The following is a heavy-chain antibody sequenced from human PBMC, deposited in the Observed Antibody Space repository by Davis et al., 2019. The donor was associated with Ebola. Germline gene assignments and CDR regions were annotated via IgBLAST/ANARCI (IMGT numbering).Heavy chain of an antibody. D-gene: IGHD3-3*01. CDR1: GFTFSSYW. Sequence: PSETLSLTCAASGFTFSSYWMHWVRQAPGKGLVWVSRINSDGSSTSYADSVKGRFTISRDNAKNSLYLQMNSLRDEDTAVYYCARDLRGFGRYWGQGTLVTVSS. V-gene: IGHV3-74*01. CDR3: ARDLRGFGRY. CDR2: INSDGSST. J-gene: IGHJ4*02.